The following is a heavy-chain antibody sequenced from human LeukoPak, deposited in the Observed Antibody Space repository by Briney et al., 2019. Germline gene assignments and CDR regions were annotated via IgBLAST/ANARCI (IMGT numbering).Heavy chain of an antibody. CDR2: ISYDGTKK. J-gene: IGHJ2*01. CDR1: GLTFRNYG. Sequence: GGSLRLSCAPSGLTFRNYGIHWVRQAPGKGLEWVAAISYDGTKKFYSDSGGGRFTISRDNSMNTLYLQINSLRAEDTALYFCARDADTTTRNWYFDLWGRGTLLTVSS. CDR3: ARDADTTTRNWYFDL. D-gene: IGHD3-16*01. V-gene: IGHV3-30*03.